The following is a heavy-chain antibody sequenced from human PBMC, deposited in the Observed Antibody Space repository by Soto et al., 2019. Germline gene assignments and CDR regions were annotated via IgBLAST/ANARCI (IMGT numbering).Heavy chain of an antibody. D-gene: IGHD6-13*01. CDR3: GRDTAAPGRAAAGNRRYYYYGMDV. V-gene: IGHV3-53*01. CDR1: GFTVSSNY. CDR2: IYSGGST. Sequence: GGSLRLSCAASGFTVSSNYMSWVRQAPGKXLEWVSVIYSGGSTYYADSVKGRFTISRDNSKNTLYLQMNSLRAEDTAVYYCGRDTAAPGRAAAGNRRYYYYGMDVWGQGTTVTVSS. J-gene: IGHJ6*02.